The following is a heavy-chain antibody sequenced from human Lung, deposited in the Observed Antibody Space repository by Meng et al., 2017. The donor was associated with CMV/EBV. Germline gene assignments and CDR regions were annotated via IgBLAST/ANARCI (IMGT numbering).Heavy chain of an antibody. V-gene: IGHV5-51*01. CDR3: ARRGSTWFVDY. CDR2: IYPGDSDT. Sequence: GGSLRLXCKGSGYNFDNYWIGWVRQMPGKGLEWMGLIYPGDSDTRYSPAFQGQVTISADKSISTAYLQWSGLKASDTAMYYCARRGSTWFVDYWGQGTLVTVSS. D-gene: IGHD3-10*01. J-gene: IGHJ4*02. CDR1: GYNFDNYW.